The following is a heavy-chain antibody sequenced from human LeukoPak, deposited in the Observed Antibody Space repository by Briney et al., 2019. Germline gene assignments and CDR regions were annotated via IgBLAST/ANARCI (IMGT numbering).Heavy chain of an antibody. Sequence: AGGSLRLSCAASGFTFSSYEMNWVRRAPGKGLEWVSSISSSSSYIYYADSVKGRFTISRDNAKNSLYLQMNSLRAEDTAVYYCARDHRYCTNGVCYNYYMDVWGKGTTVTVSS. CDR2: ISSSSSYI. V-gene: IGHV3-21*01. J-gene: IGHJ6*03. D-gene: IGHD2-8*01. CDR3: ARDHRYCTNGVCYNYYMDV. CDR1: GFTFSSYE.